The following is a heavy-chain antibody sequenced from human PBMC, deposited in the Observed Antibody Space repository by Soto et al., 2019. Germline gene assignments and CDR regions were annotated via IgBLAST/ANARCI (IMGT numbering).Heavy chain of an antibody. V-gene: IGHV3-21*01. D-gene: IGHD6-13*01. CDR2: ISSGSGYI. J-gene: IGHJ5*02. Sequence: GGSLRLSCAASGFTFSSYGMNWVRQAPGKGLEWVSSISSGSGYIYYADSLKGRFTISGDNAKNSLYLQMNSLRAEDTAVYYCLSESYSGIWYNHWGQGTLVTVSS. CDR1: GFTFSSYG. CDR3: LSESYSGIWYNH.